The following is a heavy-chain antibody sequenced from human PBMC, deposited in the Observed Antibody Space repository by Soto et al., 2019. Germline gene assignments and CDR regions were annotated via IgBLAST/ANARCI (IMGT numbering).Heavy chain of an antibody. CDR3: ARTSRLRYLDWLPDPIGY. V-gene: IGHV4-34*01. Sequence: SETLSLTCAVYGGSFSGYYWSWIRQPPGKGLEWIGEINHSGSTNYNPSLKSRVTISVDTSKNQFSLKLSSVTAADTAVYYCARTSRLRYLDWLPDPIGYWGQGTLVTVSS. CDR2: INHSGST. CDR1: GGSFSGYY. J-gene: IGHJ4*02. D-gene: IGHD3-9*01.